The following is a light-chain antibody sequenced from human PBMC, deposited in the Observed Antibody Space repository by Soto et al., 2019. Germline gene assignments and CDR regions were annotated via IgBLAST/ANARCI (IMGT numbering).Light chain of an antibody. Sequence: QSVRTQPASVSVSPGXXITISXXGTXSXXGGYNYVSWYQQHPGKAPKVMIYEVSNRPSGVSNRFSGSKSGNTASLTISGLQAEDEADYYCSSYTSSSTLYVFGSGTKVTVL. CDR2: EVS. CDR3: SSYTSSSTLYV. V-gene: IGLV2-14*01. J-gene: IGLJ1*01. CDR1: XSXXGGYNY.